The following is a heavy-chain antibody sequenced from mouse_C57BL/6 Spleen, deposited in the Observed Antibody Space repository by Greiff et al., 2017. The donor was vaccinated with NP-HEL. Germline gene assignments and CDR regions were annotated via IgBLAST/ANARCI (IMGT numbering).Heavy chain of an antibody. V-gene: IGHV1-81*01. CDR1: GYTFTSYG. CDR3: ARDYGNLSGFDY. D-gene: IGHD2-1*01. J-gene: IGHJ2*01. CDR2: IYPRSGNT. Sequence: VQLVESGAELARPGASVKLSCKASGYTFTSYGISWVKQRTGQGLEWIGEIYPRSGNTYYNEKFKGKATLTADKSSSTAYMELRSLTSEDSAVYFCARDYGNLSGFDYWGQGTTLTVSS.